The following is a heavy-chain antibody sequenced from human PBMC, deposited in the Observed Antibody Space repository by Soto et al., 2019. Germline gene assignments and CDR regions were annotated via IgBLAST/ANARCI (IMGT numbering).Heavy chain of an antibody. CDR3: AQPRGLLWFGELRP. J-gene: IGHJ4*02. V-gene: IGHV3-23*01. CDR2: FSGSAGET. CDR1: GFTFSSYG. Sequence: EVQLLESGGGLVEPGGSLRLSCAASGFTFSSYGMVWVRQAPGKGLEWVSGFSGSAGETHYAESVKGRFTISRDAAKNKHHLDMNNLRVEDTAVYYCAQPRGLLWFGELRPWGQGTLVTVSS. D-gene: IGHD3-10*01.